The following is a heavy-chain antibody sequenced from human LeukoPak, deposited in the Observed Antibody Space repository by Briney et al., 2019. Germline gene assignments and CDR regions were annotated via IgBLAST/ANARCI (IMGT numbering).Heavy chain of an antibody. CDR2: ISYDGSNK. D-gene: IGHD2-15*01. CDR1: GFTFSSYG. CDR3: AKVGCSGGSCYSSDAFDI. Sequence: GGSLRLSCEESGFTFSSYGMHEVRQAPGKGLERVAVISYDGSNKYYADSVKGRFTISRDNSKNTLYLQMNSLRAEDTAVYYCAKVGCSGGSCYSSDAFDIWGQGTMVTVSS. V-gene: IGHV3-30*18. J-gene: IGHJ3*02.